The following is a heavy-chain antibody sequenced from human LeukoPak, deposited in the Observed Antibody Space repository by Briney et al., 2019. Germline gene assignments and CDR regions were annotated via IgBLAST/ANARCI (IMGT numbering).Heavy chain of an antibody. J-gene: IGHJ4*02. V-gene: IGHV1-2*02. CDR3: AREEAATPSDFDY. D-gene: IGHD6-25*01. CDR2: INPNSGGT. CDR1: GYTFTGYY. Sequence: ASVKVSCKASGYTFTGYYMHWVRQAPGQGLEWMGWINPNSGGTNYAQKFQGRVTMTRDTSISTAYMELSRLRSDDTAVYYCAREEAATPSDFDYWGQGTLVTASS.